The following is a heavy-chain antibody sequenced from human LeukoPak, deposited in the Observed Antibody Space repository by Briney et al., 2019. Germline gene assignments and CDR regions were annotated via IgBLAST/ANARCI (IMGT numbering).Heavy chain of an antibody. CDR1: GFTFSSYS. D-gene: IGHD5-18*01. J-gene: IGHJ4*02. CDR3: ARGGYNFNY. Sequence: PGGSLRLSCAASGFTFSSYSMNWVRQAPGKGLEWVANIKPDGSEKNYVDSVKGRFTISRDNSKNSLYLQMNTLRADDTALYYCARGGYNFNYWGQGILVTVS. CDR2: IKPDGSEK. V-gene: IGHV3-7*01.